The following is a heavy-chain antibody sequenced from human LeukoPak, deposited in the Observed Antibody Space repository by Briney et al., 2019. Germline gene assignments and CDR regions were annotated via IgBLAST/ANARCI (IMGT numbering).Heavy chain of an antibody. CDR1: GFTVSSNY. J-gene: IGHJ4*02. Sequence: PGGSLRLSCAASGFTVSSNYMNWVRQAPGKGLEWVSYISSSGSTIYYADSVKGRFTISRDNAKNSLYLQMNSLRAEDTAVYYCARTVVRGVMGNSDYWGQGTLVTVSS. CDR2: ISSSGSTI. V-gene: IGHV3-48*03. CDR3: ARTVVRGVMGNSDY. D-gene: IGHD3-10*01.